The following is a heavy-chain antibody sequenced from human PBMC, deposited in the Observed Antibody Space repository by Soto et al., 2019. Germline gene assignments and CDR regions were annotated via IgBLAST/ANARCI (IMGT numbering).Heavy chain of an antibody. Sequence: EVQLLEGGGGLAQPGGSLRLSCAASGFTFSNAWMSWVRQAPGKGLEWVGRIKSKTDGGTTDYAAPVKGRFTISRDDSKNTLYLQMNSLKTEDTAVYYCTTDLRGYYGSGSYFPNYYYYGMDVWGQGTTVTVSS. V-gene: IGHV3-15*01. CDR3: TTDLRGYYGSGSYFPNYYYYGMDV. CDR1: GFTFSNAW. CDR2: IKSKTDGGTT. J-gene: IGHJ6*02. D-gene: IGHD3-10*01.